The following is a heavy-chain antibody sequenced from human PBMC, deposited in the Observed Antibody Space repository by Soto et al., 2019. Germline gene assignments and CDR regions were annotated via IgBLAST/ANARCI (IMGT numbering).Heavy chain of an antibody. Sequence: GGSLRLSCAVSGFTFSTYCMHWVRQAPETGLVWVSRICRDGSGTDYADSVKGRFTISRDDAKNSLYLQMNSLRVEDTAIYYCVRGTSAWRGMDYWGQGTLVTV. J-gene: IGHJ4*02. CDR2: ICRDGSGT. CDR3: VRGTSAWRGMDY. V-gene: IGHV3-74*01. D-gene: IGHD6-19*01. CDR1: GFTFSTYC.